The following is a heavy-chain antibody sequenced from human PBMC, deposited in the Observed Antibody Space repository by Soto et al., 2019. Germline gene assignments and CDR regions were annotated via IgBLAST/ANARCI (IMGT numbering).Heavy chain of an antibody. J-gene: IGHJ6*02. Sequence: EVQLLESGGGLVQPGGSLRLLCAASGFTFSSYAMSWVRQAPGNWLEWFSDIGGSGGSTDYADSVKGRFTISRDNSKSTLSLQMISRRAAATAIYYCEEGRVTTTRCFCLAVWGQGTTVTVS. D-gene: IGHD4-4*01. CDR3: EEGRVTTTRCFCLAV. V-gene: IGHV3-23*01. CDR2: IGGSGGST. CDR1: GFTFSSYA.